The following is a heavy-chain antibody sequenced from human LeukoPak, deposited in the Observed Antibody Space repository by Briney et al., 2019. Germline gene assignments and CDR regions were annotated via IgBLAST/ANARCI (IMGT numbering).Heavy chain of an antibody. Sequence: GGSLRVSCAASGFTFDDYGMSWVRQGPGEGLEWVSGISWNGGYIGYVDSVKGRFTISRDNAKNSLYLQMNSLRAEDTALYYCARGYYDSSGKGGYFLDSWGQGTLVTVSS. V-gene: IGHV3-20*04. CDR2: ISWNGGYI. D-gene: IGHD3-22*01. CDR1: GFTFDDYG. J-gene: IGHJ4*02. CDR3: ARGYYDSSGKGGYFLDS.